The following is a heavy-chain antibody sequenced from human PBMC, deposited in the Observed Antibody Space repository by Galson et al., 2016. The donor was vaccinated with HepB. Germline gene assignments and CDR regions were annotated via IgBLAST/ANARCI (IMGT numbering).Heavy chain of an antibody. D-gene: IGHD6-19*01. J-gene: IGHJ4*02. CDR3: ARGGAVAGIYYFDY. V-gene: IGHV3-53*01. CDR1: GFTVSSNY. Sequence: SLRLSCAASGFTVSSNYMNWVRQAPGKGLEWVSVIYSGGDTYYADSVKGRFTISRDNSKNTLYLQMNSLRAEDTAVYYRARGGAVAGIYYFDYWGQGILVTVSS. CDR2: IYSGGDT.